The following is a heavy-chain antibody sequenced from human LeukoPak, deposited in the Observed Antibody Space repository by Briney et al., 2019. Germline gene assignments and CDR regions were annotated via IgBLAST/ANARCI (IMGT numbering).Heavy chain of an antibody. J-gene: IGHJ4*02. CDR1: GYTFTGYY. V-gene: IGHV1-2*06. CDR3: ARVDHDFWSGYYMGVYFDY. Sequence: GASVKVSCKASGYTFTGYYMHWVRQAPGQGLEWKGRINPNSGGTNYAQKFQGRVTMTRDTSISTAYMELSRLRSDDTAVYYCARVDHDFWSGYYMGVYFDYWGQGTLVTVSS. CDR2: INPNSGGT. D-gene: IGHD3-3*01.